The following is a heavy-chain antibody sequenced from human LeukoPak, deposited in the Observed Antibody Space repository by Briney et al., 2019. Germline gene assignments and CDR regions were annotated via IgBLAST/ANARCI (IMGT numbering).Heavy chain of an antibody. CDR2: IYPRDGST. J-gene: IGHJ4*02. V-gene: IGHV1-46*01. CDR1: GYTFTSNY. CDR3: ARDQEGFDY. Sequence: ASVKVSCKASGYTFTSNYIHWVRQAPGQGLEWMGMIYPRDGSTSYAQNFQGRVTVTRDTSTSTVHMELSGLRSEDAAVYYCARDQEGFDYWGQGTLVTVSS.